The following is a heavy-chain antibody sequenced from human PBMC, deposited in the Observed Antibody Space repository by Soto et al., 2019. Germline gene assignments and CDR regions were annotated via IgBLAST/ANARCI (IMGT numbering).Heavy chain of an antibody. V-gene: IGHV1-69*17. CDR2: IIPIFGVP. Sequence: QVQLVQSGAEVKKPGSSVKVSCKASGGTPSSYAISWVRQAPGRGLAWMGAIIPIFGVPSYARKFQGRVTITADKSTSTAYMELSSLRSEDTAMYYCARSTTYGGMDVWGQGTTVTVSS. D-gene: IGHD4-17*01. J-gene: IGHJ6*02. CDR1: GGTPSSYA. CDR3: ARSTTYGGMDV.